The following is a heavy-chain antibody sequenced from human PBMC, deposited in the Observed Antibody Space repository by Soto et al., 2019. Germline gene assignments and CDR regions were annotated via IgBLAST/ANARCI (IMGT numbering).Heavy chain of an antibody. D-gene: IGHD3-22*01. CDR1: GFTFSKYG. Sequence: GGSLRLSCAASGFTFSKYGVHWVRQAPGQGLEWVALISYDGRNIDYADAVKGRFTISRDNSKNSVYLQMNSLRSEDTAVYYCVTLDYEGAVHWGQGTRVTVPQ. CDR3: VTLDYEGAVH. V-gene: IGHV3-30*03. CDR2: ISYDGRNI. J-gene: IGHJ4*02.